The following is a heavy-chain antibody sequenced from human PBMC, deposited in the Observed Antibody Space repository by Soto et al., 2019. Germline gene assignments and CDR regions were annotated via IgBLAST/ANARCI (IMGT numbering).Heavy chain of an antibody. J-gene: IGHJ4*02. Sequence: GGSLRLSCAASGFTFSSYAMSWVRQAPGRGLEWVSAISGSGGTTYYADSVKGRFTISRDNSKNTLYLQMNSLRAEDTAVYYCAKGVGYSGYDWDDYWGQGTLVTVSS. CDR2: ISGSGGTT. CDR3: AKGVGYSGYDWDDY. CDR1: GFTFSSYA. V-gene: IGHV3-23*01. D-gene: IGHD5-12*01.